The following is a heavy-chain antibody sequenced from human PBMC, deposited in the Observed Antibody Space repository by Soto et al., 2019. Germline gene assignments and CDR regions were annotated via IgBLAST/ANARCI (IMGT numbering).Heavy chain of an antibody. D-gene: IGHD1-26*01. CDR2: ISSSSSYT. CDR1: GFSLSDYY. CDR3: ARELGGSYPFDY. Sequence: QVQLVESGGGLVKPGGSLRLSCAASGFSLSDYYMSWIRQAPGKGLEWVSYISSSSSYTNYADSEKGRFTISRVNAKNSLYLQMNSLRAEDTAVYYCARELGGSYPFDYWGQGTLVTVSS. V-gene: IGHV3-11*06. J-gene: IGHJ4*02.